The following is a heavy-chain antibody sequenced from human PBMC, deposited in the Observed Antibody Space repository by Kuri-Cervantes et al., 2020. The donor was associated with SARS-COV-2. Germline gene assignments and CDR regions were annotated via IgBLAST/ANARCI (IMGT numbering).Heavy chain of an antibody. J-gene: IGHJ4*02. CDR2: INPDGSYA. CDR3: VRDGDHWNFDY. V-gene: IGHV3-74*01. D-gene: IGHD1-1*01. CDR1: GFTFSGHW. Sequence: ETLSLTCAASGFTFSGHWIHWVRQAPGKGLVWVSRINPDGSYANNADSVKGRFTLSRDNAKNMLFLQMNSLRAEDTAVYYCVRDGDHWNFDYWGQGTLVTVSS.